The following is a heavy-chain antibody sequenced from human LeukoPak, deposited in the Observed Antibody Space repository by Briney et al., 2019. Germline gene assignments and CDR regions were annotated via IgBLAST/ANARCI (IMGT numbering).Heavy chain of an antibody. V-gene: IGHV3-30*02. J-gene: IGHJ4*02. Sequence: GGSLRLSCAASGFTFSSYGMHWVRQAPGKGLEWVAFIRYDGSNKYYADSVKGRFTISRDNSKKTLYLQMNSLRPEDTAVYYCAKDFSVYYYDSRVLDYWGQGALVTVSS. CDR2: IRYDGSNK. D-gene: IGHD3-22*01. CDR3: AKDFSVYYYDSRVLDY. CDR1: GFTFSSYG.